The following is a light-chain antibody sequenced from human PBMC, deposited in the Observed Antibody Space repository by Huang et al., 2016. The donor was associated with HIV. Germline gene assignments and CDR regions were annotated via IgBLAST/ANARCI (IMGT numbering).Light chain of an antibody. CDR3: QQYSTSPPRT. V-gene: IGKV3-20*01. CDR2: DAS. CDR1: QSVSSTF. J-gene: IGKJ1*01. Sequence: EIVLTQSPGTLSLSPGERATLSCRARQSVSSTFLAWYQQKPGQAPRLLIYDASSRATGIPDRFSGSGSGTDFTLTISRLKPEDFAVYYCQQYSTSPPRTFGQGTRVELK.